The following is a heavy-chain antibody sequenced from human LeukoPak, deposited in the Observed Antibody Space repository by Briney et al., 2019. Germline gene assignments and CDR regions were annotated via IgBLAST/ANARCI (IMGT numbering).Heavy chain of an antibody. CDR2: ISAYNGNT. CDR1: GYTFTSYG. V-gene: IGHV1-18*01. D-gene: IGHD1-26*01. Sequence: GASVKVSCKASGYTFTSYGISWVRQAPGQGLEWMGWISAYNGNTNYAQKLQGRVTMTTDTSTSTAYMELRSLRSDDTAVYYCARGYRVGATMDYFDYWGQGTLVTVSS. CDR3: ARGYRVGATMDYFDY. J-gene: IGHJ4*02.